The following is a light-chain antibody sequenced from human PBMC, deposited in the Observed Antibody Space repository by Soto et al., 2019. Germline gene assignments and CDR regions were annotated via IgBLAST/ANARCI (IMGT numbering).Light chain of an antibody. V-gene: IGKV4-1*01. J-gene: IGKJ1*01. CDR3: QQSYSTPPT. CDR1: QSVLSNSNNKNS. Sequence: DIVITQTPDSLAVSRGERATINCKSSQSVLSNSNNKNSIAWYQQKPGKAPKLLIFTSSSLQSGVPSRFSGSGSGTDFIFTISNLQPEDFATYFCQQSYSTPPTFGQGTKVDIK. CDR2: TSS.